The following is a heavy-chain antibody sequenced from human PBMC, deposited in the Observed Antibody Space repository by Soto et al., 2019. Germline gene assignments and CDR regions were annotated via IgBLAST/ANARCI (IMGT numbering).Heavy chain of an antibody. V-gene: IGHV4-31*03. CDR2: IFYSGST. Sequence: SETLSLTCTVSGDSISSGSYYWTWVRQRPGTGLEWMGYIFYSGSTSYNPSLRSRLSMSVDTSKNEFSLKLSSVTAADTAVYYCAREPLIRGVRYYFDYWGRGILVTVSS. CDR1: GDSISSGSYY. CDR3: AREPLIRGVRYYFDY. J-gene: IGHJ4*02. D-gene: IGHD3-10*01.